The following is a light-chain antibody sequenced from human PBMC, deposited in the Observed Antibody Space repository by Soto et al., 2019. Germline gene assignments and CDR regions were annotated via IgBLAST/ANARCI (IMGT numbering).Light chain of an antibody. CDR2: YDS. CDR1: NIGSKS. Sequence: SYELTQPPSVSVAPGKTARITCGGNNIGSKSVHWYQQKPGQAPVLVIYYDSDRPSGIPERFSGSNSGNTATLTISRVEAGDEADYYCQEWDNTSDHVVFGGGTKLTVL. V-gene: IGLV3-21*04. J-gene: IGLJ2*01. CDR3: QEWDNTSDHVV.